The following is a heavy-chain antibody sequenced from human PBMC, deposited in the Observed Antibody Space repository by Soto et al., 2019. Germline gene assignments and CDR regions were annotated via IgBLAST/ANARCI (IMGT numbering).Heavy chain of an antibody. CDR3: ARDPRPYGDYPLYYFDY. D-gene: IGHD4-17*01. V-gene: IGHV1-2*04. CDR1: GYTFTGHY. Sequence: ASVKVSCKASGYTFTGHYLHWVRQAPGQGLEWMGWINPNSGDTKYAQKFQGWVTMTRDTSINTAYMELSRLTSDDTAVYYCARDPRPYGDYPLYYFDYWGQGTLVTVSS. J-gene: IGHJ4*02. CDR2: INPNSGDT.